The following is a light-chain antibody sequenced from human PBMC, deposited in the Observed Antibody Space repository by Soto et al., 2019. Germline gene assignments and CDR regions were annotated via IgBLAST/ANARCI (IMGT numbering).Light chain of an antibody. Sequence: QAVVTKPASVSGSPGQSITISCTGTSSDVGGYNYVSWYQQHPGKAPKLIIYEVSNRPSGVSNRFSGSKSGNTASLTISGLQAEDEADYYCSSYTTISTLEVFGGGTKLTVL. V-gene: IGLV2-14*01. J-gene: IGLJ3*02. CDR1: SSDVGGYNY. CDR2: EVS. CDR3: SSYTTISTLEV.